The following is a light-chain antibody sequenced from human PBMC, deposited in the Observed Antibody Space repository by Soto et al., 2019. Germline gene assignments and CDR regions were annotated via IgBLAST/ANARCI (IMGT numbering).Light chain of an antibody. V-gene: IGLV6-57*03. CDR3: QSYDSNNNV. CDR1: SGSIASNY. J-gene: IGLJ6*01. CDR2: EDD. Sequence: FMLTQPHSVSESPGKTVTISCTRSSGSIASNYVQWCQRRPGSAPTTVIYEDDQRPSGVPDRFSGSVDSSSNSASRTISGLKTEDEADYYCQSYDSNNNVFGSGTQLTVL.